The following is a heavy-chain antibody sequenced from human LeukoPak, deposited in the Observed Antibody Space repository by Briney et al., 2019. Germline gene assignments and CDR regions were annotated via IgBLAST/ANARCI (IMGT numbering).Heavy chain of an antibody. Sequence: ASVKVSCKASGYTFTSYDINWVRQATGQGLEWMGWMNPNSGNTGYAQKFQGRVTMTRNTSISTAYMELSSLRSEDTAVYYCARGRYSSGWYGDYYYGMDVWGQGPTVTVSS. D-gene: IGHD6-19*01. V-gene: IGHV1-8*01. CDR1: GYTFTSYD. J-gene: IGHJ6*02. CDR2: MNPNSGNT. CDR3: ARGRYSSGWYGDYYYGMDV.